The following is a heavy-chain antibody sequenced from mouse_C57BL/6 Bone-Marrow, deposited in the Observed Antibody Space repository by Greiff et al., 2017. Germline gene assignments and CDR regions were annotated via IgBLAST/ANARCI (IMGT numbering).Heavy chain of an antibody. J-gene: IGHJ2*01. CDR1: GYTFTSYW. D-gene: IGHD1-1*01. CDR2: IYPGNSDT. V-gene: IGHV1-5*01. CDR3: TRRDHYYGSYFDY. Sequence: EVQLQQSGTVLARPGASVKMSCKTSGYTFTSYWMHWVKQRPGQGLEWIGAIYPGNSDTSYNQKFKGKAKLTAVTSASTAYMELSSLTNKDSAVYYCTRRDHYYGSYFDYWGQGTTLTVSS.